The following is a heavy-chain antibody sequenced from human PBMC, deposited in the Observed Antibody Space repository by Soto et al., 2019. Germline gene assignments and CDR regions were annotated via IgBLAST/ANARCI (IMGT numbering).Heavy chain of an antibody. CDR3: AASCVACGGFNYYGMDV. V-gene: IGHV4-31*03. D-gene: IGHD2-21*01. CDR1: GGSISSGGYY. J-gene: IGHJ6*02. Sequence: LSLTCTVSGGSISSGGYYWYWIRQHPGKGLEWIGYIYYSGTTYYNPSLKSRVTISVDTSKNQFSLKLSSVTAADTAVYYCAASCVACGGFNYYGMDVWGPGTTVTVSS. CDR2: IYYSGTT.